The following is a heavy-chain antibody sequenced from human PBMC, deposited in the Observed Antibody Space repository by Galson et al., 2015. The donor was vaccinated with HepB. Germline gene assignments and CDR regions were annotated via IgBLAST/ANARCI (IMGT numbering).Heavy chain of an antibody. Sequence: SLRLSCAASGFTFGDYAMNWFRQTPGKGLEWVGFIRSKAYGGTTEYAASVKGRFTISRDDSKSIAYLQMNRLKTEDTAVYYCARDFWSGYYKGAYWGRGTLVTVSS. D-gene: IGHD3-3*01. CDR1: GFTFGDYA. J-gene: IGHJ4*02. CDR3: ARDFWSGYYKGAY. CDR2: IRSKAYGGTT. V-gene: IGHV3-49*03.